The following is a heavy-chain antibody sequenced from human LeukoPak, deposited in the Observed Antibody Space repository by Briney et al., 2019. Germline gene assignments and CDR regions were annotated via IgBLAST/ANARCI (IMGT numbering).Heavy chain of an antibody. V-gene: IGHV4-39*07. CDR2: IYYSGST. D-gene: IGHD3-22*01. CDR1: GGSISSSSYY. J-gene: IGHJ4*02. CDR3: ARVGDYYDRTGFDY. Sequence: PSETLSLTCTVSGGSISSSSYYWGWIRQPPGKGLEWIGSIYYSGSTYYNPSLKSRVTISVDTSKNQFSLKLSSVTAADTAVYYCARVGDYYDRTGFDYWGQGTLVTVSS.